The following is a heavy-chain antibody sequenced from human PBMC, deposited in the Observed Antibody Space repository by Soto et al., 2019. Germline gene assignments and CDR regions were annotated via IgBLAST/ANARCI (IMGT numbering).Heavy chain of an antibody. D-gene: IGHD2-8*02. V-gene: IGHV3-64D*06. CDR3: VKRGDGYNPVVYHFDY. CDR1: GFTFSSYA. Sequence: GGSLRLSCSASGFTFSSYAMHWVRQAPGKGLEYVSAISSNGGSTYYADSVKGRFTISRDNSKNTLYLQMSSLRAEDTAVYYCVKRGDGYNPVVYHFDYWGQGTLVTVSS. J-gene: IGHJ4*02. CDR2: ISSNGGST.